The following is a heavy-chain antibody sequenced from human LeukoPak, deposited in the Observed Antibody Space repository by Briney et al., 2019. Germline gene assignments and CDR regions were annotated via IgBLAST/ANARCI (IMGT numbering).Heavy chain of an antibody. CDR2: IYPGDSDT. V-gene: IGHV5-51*01. Sequence: GESLKISCKGAGYSFSTYWIGWLRQMPGQGLEWMGIIYPGDSDTRYSPSFQGQVTISADKSISTAYLQWSSLKASDSAIYYCARHLGSTNTRLAPLDPWGQGTLVTVSS. D-gene: IGHD2-2*01. CDR3: ARHLGSTNTRLAPLDP. J-gene: IGHJ5*02. CDR1: GYSFSTYW.